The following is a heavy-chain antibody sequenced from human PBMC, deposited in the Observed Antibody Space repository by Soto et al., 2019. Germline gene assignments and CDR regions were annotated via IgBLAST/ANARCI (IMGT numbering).Heavy chain of an antibody. CDR1: GGSFSGYY. D-gene: IGHD2-15*01. V-gene: IGHV4-34*01. Sequence: QVQLQQWGAGLLKPSETLSLTCAVYGGSFSGYYWSWIRQPPGKGLEWIGEINHSGSTNYNPSLKSRVTIPVDTSKNQFSLKLSSVTAADTAVYYCARGRIVVVVAARYNWFDPWGQGTLVTVSS. CDR2: INHSGST. CDR3: ARGRIVVVVAARYNWFDP. J-gene: IGHJ5*02.